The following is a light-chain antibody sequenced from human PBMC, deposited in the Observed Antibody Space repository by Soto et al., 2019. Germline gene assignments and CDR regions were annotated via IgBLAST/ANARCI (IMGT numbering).Light chain of an antibody. CDR2: DVR. CDR1: SSDVGGYDY. CDR3: QSYDRSLIVSYV. J-gene: IGLJ1*01. V-gene: IGLV2-11*01. Sequence: QSVLTQPRSVSGSPGQSVTISCTGTSSDVGGYDYVSWYQHHPGKAPKLIIFDVRKRPSGVPDRFSGSKSGNTASLTISGLQAEDEADYYCQSYDRSLIVSYVFGTGTRSPS.